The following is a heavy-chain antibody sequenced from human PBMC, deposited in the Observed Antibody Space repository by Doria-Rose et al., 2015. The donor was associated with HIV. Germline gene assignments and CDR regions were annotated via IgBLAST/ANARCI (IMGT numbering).Heavy chain of an antibody. J-gene: IGHJ6*02. Sequence: QVQLQESGAGLVKPSETLSLTCAVFGGSFSGYYWSWIRQPPGQGLEWIGEINHSGSTHYKTSLKSRVTISLDTSKNLFSLKLSSVTAADTAVYYCARGLLRGGWNDVDYYYGMDVWGQGTTVTVSS. CDR3: ARGLLRGGWNDVDYYYGMDV. CDR1: GGSFSGYY. V-gene: IGHV4-34*01. D-gene: IGHD1-1*01. CDR2: INHSGST.